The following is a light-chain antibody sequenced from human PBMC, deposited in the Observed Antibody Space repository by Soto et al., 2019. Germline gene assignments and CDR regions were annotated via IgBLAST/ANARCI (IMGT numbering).Light chain of an antibody. V-gene: IGKV1-5*03. CDR2: KAS. CDR3: QQYNSYPWT. CDR1: QSIGNW. Sequence: DIQMTQSPSTLSASVGDRVTITCRASQSIGNWLAWYQQKPGKAPKLLMYKASSLESGVPSSFSGSASGTEFTLPISSLLSDDLAIYYCQQYNSYPWTFGQGTKVEIK. J-gene: IGKJ1*01.